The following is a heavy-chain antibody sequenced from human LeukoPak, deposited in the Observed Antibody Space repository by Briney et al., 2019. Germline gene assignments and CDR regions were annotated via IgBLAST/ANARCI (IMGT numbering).Heavy chain of an antibody. CDR3: AKHSGSYQTAFGY. CDR2: ISYDGSNK. CDR1: GFTFSGYG. J-gene: IGHJ4*02. V-gene: IGHV3-30*18. D-gene: IGHD1-26*01. Sequence: QPGGSLRLSCAASGFTFSGYGMHWVRQAPGKGLEWVAVISYDGSNKYYADSVKGRFTISRDNSKNTLYLQMNSLRAEDTAVYYCAKHSGSYQTAFGYWGQGTLVTVSS.